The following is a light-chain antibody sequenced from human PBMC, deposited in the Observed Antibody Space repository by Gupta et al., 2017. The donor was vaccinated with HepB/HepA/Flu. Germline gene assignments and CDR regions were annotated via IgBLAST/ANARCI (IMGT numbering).Light chain of an antibody. J-gene: IGKJ1*01. CDR2: DAS. CDR3: QQRSNWLWT. CDR1: QSVSSY. V-gene: IGKV3-11*01. Sequence: IVLTQSSATLSLSPGERATLSCRASQSVSSYLAWYQQKPGQAPRLLIYDASNRATGIPARFSGSGSGTDFTLTIGSLEPEDFAVYYCQQRSNWLWTFGQGTKVEIK.